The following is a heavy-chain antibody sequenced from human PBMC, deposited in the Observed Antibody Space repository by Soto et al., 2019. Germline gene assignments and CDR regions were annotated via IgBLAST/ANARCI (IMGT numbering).Heavy chain of an antibody. J-gene: IGHJ4*02. CDR1: GYSFITYD. Sequence: QVQLVQSGAEVKQPGASVKVSCRASGYSFITYDLNGVRQTPGQGFEWLGWMSPNSGNTGYAQKFQGRITMTRSTSIITAYMELSSLRSEDTAVYYCARGPPSGGFDFWGQGTLVAVSS. CDR3: ARGPPSGGFDF. D-gene: IGHD3-10*01. V-gene: IGHV1-8*01. CDR2: MSPNSGNT.